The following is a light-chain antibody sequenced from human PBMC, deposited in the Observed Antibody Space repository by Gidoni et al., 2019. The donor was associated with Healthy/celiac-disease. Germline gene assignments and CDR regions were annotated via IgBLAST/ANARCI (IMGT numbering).Light chain of an antibody. Sequence: PGERVTLSCRASQSVSSSYITWYQQEPGHAPSLLIYGASTRATSISGSGSGTDFTLTISSLQPEDFAVYYCQQDYNLLFTFGGGTKVEIK. V-gene: IGKV3D-7*01. CDR2: GAS. CDR1: QSVSSSY. CDR3: QQDYNLLFT. J-gene: IGKJ4*01.